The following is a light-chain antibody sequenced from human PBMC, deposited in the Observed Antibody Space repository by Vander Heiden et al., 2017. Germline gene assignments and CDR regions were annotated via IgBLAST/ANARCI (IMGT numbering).Light chain of an antibody. CDR1: TGAVTSANF. J-gene: IGLJ2*01. Sequence: QTVVTQEPSLTVSPGGTVTPTCASSTGAVTSANFPDWLQQKPGQAPRALIYNINNTHSWTPARFSGSLLGGKAALTLSGVQPEDEAEYYCLLYYPDARRVFGGGTKLTVL. CDR3: LLYYPDARRV. V-gene: IGLV7-43*01. CDR2: NIN.